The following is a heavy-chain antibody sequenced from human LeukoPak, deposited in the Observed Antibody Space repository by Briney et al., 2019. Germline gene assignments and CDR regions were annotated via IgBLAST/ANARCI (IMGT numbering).Heavy chain of an antibody. D-gene: IGHD2/OR15-2a*01. CDR3: ARDEGIYAGYYYGVDV. CDR2: IYYSGST. V-gene: IGHV4-59*01. CDR1: GGSISSYY. J-gene: IGHJ6*04. Sequence: SETLSLTCTVSGGSISSYYWSWIRQPPGKGLEWIGYIYYSGSTNYNPSLKSRVTISVDTSKNQFSLKLSSVTAADTAVYYCARDEGIYAGYYYGVDVWGKGTTVTVSS.